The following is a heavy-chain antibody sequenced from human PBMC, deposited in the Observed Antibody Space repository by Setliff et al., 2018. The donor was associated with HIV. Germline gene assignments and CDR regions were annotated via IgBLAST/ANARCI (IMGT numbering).Heavy chain of an antibody. J-gene: IGHJ4*02. CDR3: ARLGRAIDDGGSSLRLDF. D-gene: IGHD2-21*01. CDR2: ISSSGTT. Sequence: SETLSLTCVVSDDSFTNYDWTWIRQSPGKALEWIGYISSSGTTNYNPSLRSRVTISIETSNTRFSLWLGSATAADTATYFCARLGRAIDDGGSSLRLDFWGQGMLVTVSS. CDR1: DDSFTNYD. V-gene: IGHV4-59*08.